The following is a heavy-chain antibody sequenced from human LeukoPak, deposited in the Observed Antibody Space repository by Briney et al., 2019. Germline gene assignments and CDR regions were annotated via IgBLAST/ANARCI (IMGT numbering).Heavy chain of an antibody. CDR3: ARQILMSSSWYNKYNWFDP. J-gene: IGHJ5*02. CDR2: IYYSGST. V-gene: IGHV4-59*08. CDR1: GGSISSYY. Sequence: PSETLSLTCAVSGGSISSYYWSWIRQPPGKGLEWIGYIYYSGSTNYNPSLKSRVTISVDTSKNQFSLKLSSVTAADTAVYYCARQILMSSSWYNKYNWFDPWGQGTLVTVSS. D-gene: IGHD6-13*01.